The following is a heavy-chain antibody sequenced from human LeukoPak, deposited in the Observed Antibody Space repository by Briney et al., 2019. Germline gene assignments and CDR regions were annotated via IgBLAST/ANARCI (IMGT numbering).Heavy chain of an antibody. CDR3: AKRSTAAPGYNWFDP. CDR1: GFTFSSYA. J-gene: IGHJ5*02. CDR2: ISGSGGST. D-gene: IGHD6-13*01. Sequence: GGSLRLSCAASGFTFSSYAMSWVRQAPGKGLEWVSAISGSGGSTYCADSVKGRFTISRDNSENTLYLQMNSLRAEDTAVYYCAKRSTAAPGYNWFDPWGQGTLVTVSS. V-gene: IGHV3-23*01.